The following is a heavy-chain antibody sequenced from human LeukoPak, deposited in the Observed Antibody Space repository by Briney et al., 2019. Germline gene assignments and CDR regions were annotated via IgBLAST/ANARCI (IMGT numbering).Heavy chain of an antibody. CDR2: ISAYNCNT. V-gene: IGHV1-18*01. CDR3: ARDRVRVLRYFDWTNRGAFDI. Sequence: GASVKVSCKASGYTFTSYGISWVRQAPGQGLEWMGWISAYNCNTNYAQKLQGRVTMTTDTSTSTAYIELRSLRSDDTAVYYCARDRVRVLRYFDWTNRGAFDIWGQGTMVTVSS. CDR1: GYTFTSYG. D-gene: IGHD3-9*01. J-gene: IGHJ3*02.